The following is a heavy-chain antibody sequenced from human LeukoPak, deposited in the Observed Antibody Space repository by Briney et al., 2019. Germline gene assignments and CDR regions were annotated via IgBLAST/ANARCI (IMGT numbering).Heavy chain of an antibody. J-gene: IGHJ6*02. CDR1: GITFSNYA. Sequence: GGSLRLSCAAFGITFSNYAMHWVRQAPGKGLEWVAVISNDGRSKHYSDSVKGRVTISRDNSKSTQYLQINRLTTEDTAVYYCARDLGLTGNYGGHGMDVWGQGTMVTVSS. CDR3: ARDLGLTGNYGGHGMDV. D-gene: IGHD3-9*01. CDR2: ISNDGRSK. V-gene: IGHV3-30*04.